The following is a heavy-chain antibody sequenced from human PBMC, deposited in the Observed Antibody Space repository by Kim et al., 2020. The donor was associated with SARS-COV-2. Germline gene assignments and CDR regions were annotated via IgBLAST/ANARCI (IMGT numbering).Heavy chain of an antibody. J-gene: IGHJ4*02. Sequence: SETLSLTCTVSGGSISSYYWSWIRQPPGKGLEWIGYIYYSGSTNYNPSLKSRVTISVDTSKNQFSLKLSSVTAADTAVYYCARAKPISYYYDSSGYNYFDYWGQGTLVTVSS. CDR3: ARAKPISYYYDSSGYNYFDY. V-gene: IGHV4-59*01. CDR2: IYYSGST. CDR1: GGSISSYY. D-gene: IGHD3-22*01.